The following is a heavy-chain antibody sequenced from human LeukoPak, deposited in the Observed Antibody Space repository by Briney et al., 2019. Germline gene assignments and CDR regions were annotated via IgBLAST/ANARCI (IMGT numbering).Heavy chain of an antibody. D-gene: IGHD6-13*01. CDR3: AKGGSGSSWSSFDY. J-gene: IGHJ4*02. V-gene: IGHV3-30*01. CDR1: GFNFNNHA. Sequence: GGSLRLSCAASGFNFNNHAMHWVRQAPGKGLEWVAVISYSETRIHYADSVKGRLTISRDNSKNTLFLQMDSLTADDTAVYYCAKGGSGSSWSSFDYWGQGTLVTVSS. CDR2: ISYSETRI.